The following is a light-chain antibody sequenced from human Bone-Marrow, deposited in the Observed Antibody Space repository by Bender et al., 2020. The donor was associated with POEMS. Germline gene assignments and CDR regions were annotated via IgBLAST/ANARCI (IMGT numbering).Light chain of an antibody. Sequence: QSVLTQPPSASGTPGQRVTISCSGSSSNIARHYVYWYQHLPGTAPTLLIYRNTQRPSGVPDRFSGSKSATSASLAITGLQAEDEADYYCQSYDSGQTMLFGGGTKLTVL. CDR1: SSNIARHY. J-gene: IGLJ3*02. CDR3: QSYDSGQTML. V-gene: IGLV1-47*01. CDR2: RNT.